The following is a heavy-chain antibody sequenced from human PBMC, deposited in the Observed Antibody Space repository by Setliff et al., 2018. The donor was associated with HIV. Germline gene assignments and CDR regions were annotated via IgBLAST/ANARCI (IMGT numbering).Heavy chain of an antibody. D-gene: IGHD5-18*01. J-gene: IGHJ4*02. CDR2: TDWDDDK. Sequence: GSGPTLVNPTQTLTLTCTFSGFSLSTSGMRVSWIRQPPGKALEWLARTDWDDDKFYSTSLKTRLTISKDTSKNQVVLTMTNMDPVDTATYFCAHTQELYTPMGFDYWGQGTLVTVSS. V-gene: IGHV2-70*04. CDR1: GFSLSTSGMR. CDR3: AHTQELYTPMGFDY.